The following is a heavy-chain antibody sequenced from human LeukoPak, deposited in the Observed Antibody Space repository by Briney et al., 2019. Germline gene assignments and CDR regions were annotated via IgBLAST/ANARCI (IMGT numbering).Heavy chain of an antibody. J-gene: IGHJ4*02. CDR2: ISSSSSTI. V-gene: IGHV3-48*01. Sequence: GGSMRLSCAASGFTFSSYSMNWVRQAPGKGLEWVSFISSSSSTIYYTDSVKGRFTISRDNAKNSLYLQMNSLRVEDTAVYYCGRDEGGGGATDFDYWGQGTLVTVSS. D-gene: IGHD1-26*01. CDR3: GRDEGGGGATDFDY. CDR1: GFTFSSYS.